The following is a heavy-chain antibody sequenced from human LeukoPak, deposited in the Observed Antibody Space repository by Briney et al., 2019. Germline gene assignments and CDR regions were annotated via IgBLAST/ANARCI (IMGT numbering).Heavy chain of an antibody. Sequence: PGGSLRLSCAASGFTFSSYAMSWVRQAPGKGLEWVSSVSGSGGSTYYADSVKGRLTISRDNSKSTLFLQMNSLRAEDTAVYYCAKSSYYDSSGYYREYYFDYWGQGTLVTVSS. CDR3: AKSSYYDSSGYYREYYFDY. J-gene: IGHJ4*02. CDR1: GFTFSSYA. V-gene: IGHV3-23*01. CDR2: VSGSGGST. D-gene: IGHD3-22*01.